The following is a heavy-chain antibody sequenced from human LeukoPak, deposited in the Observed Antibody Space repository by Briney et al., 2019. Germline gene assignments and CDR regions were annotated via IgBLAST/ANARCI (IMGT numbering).Heavy chain of an antibody. CDR2: ISSSSSYT. Sequence: GGSLRLSCAASGFTFSSYSMNWVRQAPGKGLEWVSSISSSSSYTYYADSVKGRFTISRDNAKNSLYLQMNSLRAEDTAVYYCARVVGRAAAGGFDYWGQGTLVTVSS. CDR1: GFTFSSYS. CDR3: ARVVGRAAAGGFDY. V-gene: IGHV3-21*01. D-gene: IGHD6-13*01. J-gene: IGHJ4*02.